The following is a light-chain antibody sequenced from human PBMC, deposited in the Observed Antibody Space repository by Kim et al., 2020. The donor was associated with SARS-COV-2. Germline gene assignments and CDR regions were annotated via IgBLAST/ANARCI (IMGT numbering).Light chain of an antibody. CDR3: QAWDSSTEV. V-gene: IGLV3-1*01. CDR2: QDS. J-gene: IGLJ1*01. CDR1: KLGDKY. Sequence: VTPGQTASITCSGDKLGDKYACWYQQKPGQSPVLVIYQDSKRPSGIPERFSGSNSGNTATLTISGTQAMDEADYYCQAWDSSTEVFGTGTKVTVL.